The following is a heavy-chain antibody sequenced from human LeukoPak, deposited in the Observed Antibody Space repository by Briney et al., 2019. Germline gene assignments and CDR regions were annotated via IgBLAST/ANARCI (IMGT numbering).Heavy chain of an antibody. CDR3: AEGRYDSSGYYQFDY. CDR2: IYTSGST. Sequence: SETLSLTCTVSGGSISSYYWSWIRQPAGKGLEWIGRIYTSGSTNYNPSLKSRVTMSVDTSKNQFSLKLSSVTAADTAVYYCAEGRYDSSGYYQFDYWGQGTLVTVSS. V-gene: IGHV4-4*07. D-gene: IGHD3-22*01. CDR1: GGSISSYY. J-gene: IGHJ4*02.